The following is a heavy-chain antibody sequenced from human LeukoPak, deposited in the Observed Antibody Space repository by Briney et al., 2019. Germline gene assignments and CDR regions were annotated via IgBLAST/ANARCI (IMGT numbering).Heavy chain of an antibody. J-gene: IGHJ4*02. V-gene: IGHV3-7*04. CDR1: GFTFNSYW. CDR3: ARGIAVTAGNVYY. D-gene: IGHD6-19*01. CDR2: IKQDGSEK. Sequence: GGSLILSCVASGFTFNSYWMTWVRQAPGKGLEWVANIKQDGSEKNYADSVKGRFTIARDNAQNSLYLQMNSLRAEDTAVYYCARGIAVTAGNVYYWGQGTLVTVSS.